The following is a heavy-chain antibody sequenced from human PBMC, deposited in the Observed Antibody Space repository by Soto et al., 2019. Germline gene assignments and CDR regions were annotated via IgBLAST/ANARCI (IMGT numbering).Heavy chain of an antibody. J-gene: IGHJ5*02. Sequence: ASVKVSCKASGYTFTSYAMHWVRQAPGQRLEWMGWINAGNGNTGYAQKFQGRVTMTRNTSISTAYMELSSLRSEDTAVYYCAMTSITGTTFGFDPWGQGTLVTVSS. CDR2: INAGNGNT. V-gene: IGHV1-3*01. CDR1: GYTFTSYA. CDR3: AMTSITGTTFGFDP. D-gene: IGHD1-7*01.